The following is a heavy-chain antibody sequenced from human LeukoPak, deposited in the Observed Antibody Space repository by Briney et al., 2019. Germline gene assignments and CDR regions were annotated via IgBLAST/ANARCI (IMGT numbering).Heavy chain of an antibody. J-gene: IGHJ4*02. CDR2: ISYDGSNK. Sequence: GGSLRLSCAASGFTFSSYAMHWVRQAPGKGLEWVAVISYDGSNKYYADSVKGRFTISRNNSKNTLYLQMNSLRAEDTAVYYCARDPNNWGIDYWGQGTLVTVSS. D-gene: IGHD7-27*01. CDR3: ARDPNNWGIDY. V-gene: IGHV3-30-3*01. CDR1: GFTFSSYA.